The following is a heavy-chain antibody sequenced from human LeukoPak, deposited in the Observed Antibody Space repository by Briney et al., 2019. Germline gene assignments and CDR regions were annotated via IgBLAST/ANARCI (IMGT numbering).Heavy chain of an antibody. V-gene: IGHV4-4*09. J-gene: IGHJ4*02. CDR1: GGSISSYY. CDR3: ARTTYGSGSYYLEYYFDY. Sequence: PSETLSLTCTVSGGSISSYYWSWIRQPPGKGLEWIGYIYTSGSTNYNPSLKSRVTISVDTSKNQFSPKLSSVTAADTAVYYCARTTYGSGSYYLEYYFDYWGQGTLVTVSS. D-gene: IGHD3-10*01. CDR2: IYTSGST.